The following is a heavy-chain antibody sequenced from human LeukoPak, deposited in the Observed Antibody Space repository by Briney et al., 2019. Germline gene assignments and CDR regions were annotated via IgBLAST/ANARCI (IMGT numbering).Heavy chain of an antibody. Sequence: GESLRISCKGSGYRFTRYWISWVRQMPGKGLEWMGRIDPSDSYTNYSPSFQGHVTISADKSISTAYLPWSSLKASDTAMYYCARHPHCSGGTCLSAFDHWGQGTLVTVSS. CDR3: ARHPHCSGGTCLSAFDH. D-gene: IGHD2-15*01. CDR1: GYRFTRYW. J-gene: IGHJ4*02. V-gene: IGHV5-10-1*01. CDR2: IDPSDSYT.